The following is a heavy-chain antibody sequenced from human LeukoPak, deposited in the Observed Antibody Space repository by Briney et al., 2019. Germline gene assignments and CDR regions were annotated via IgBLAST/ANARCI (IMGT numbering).Heavy chain of an antibody. CDR2: ITSSGGST. J-gene: IGHJ4*02. D-gene: IGHD7-27*01. Sequence: GGSLRLSCAASGFTFSSHAMSWVRQAPGKGLEWVSVITSSGGSTYYADSVKGRFTISRDNSKNTLYLQMNSLRAEDTAVYYCARVHNWGSEYYFDYWGQGTLVTVSS. V-gene: IGHV3-23*01. CDR1: GFTFSSHA. CDR3: ARVHNWGSEYYFDY.